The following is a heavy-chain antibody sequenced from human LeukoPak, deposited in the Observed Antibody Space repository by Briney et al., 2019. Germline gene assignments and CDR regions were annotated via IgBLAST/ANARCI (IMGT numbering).Heavy chain of an antibody. CDR3: ARDYYDSSGYYYDAFDI. D-gene: IGHD3-22*01. CDR1: GGSISHYY. CDR2: IYYSGST. V-gene: IGHV4-59*01. Sequence: SETLSLTCTVSGGSISHYYWSWIRQPPGKGLEWIGYIYYSGSTNYNPSLKSRVTISVDTSKNQFSLKLSSVTAADTAVYYCARDYYDSSGYYYDAFDIWGQGTMVTVSS. J-gene: IGHJ3*02.